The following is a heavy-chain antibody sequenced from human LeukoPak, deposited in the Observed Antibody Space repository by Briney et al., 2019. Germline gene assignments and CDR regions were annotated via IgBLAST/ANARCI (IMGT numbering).Heavy chain of an antibody. CDR1: GGTFSSYA. J-gene: IGHJ4*02. D-gene: IGHD6-13*01. CDR2: IIPIFGTA. CDR3: ARISSSFPLGSPIDY. V-gene: IGHV1-69*05. Sequence: SVKVSCKASGGTFSSYAISWVRQAPGQGLEWMGRIIPIFGTANYAQKFQGRVTITTDESTSTAYMELSSLRSDDTAVYYCARISSSFPLGSPIDYWGQGTLVTVSS.